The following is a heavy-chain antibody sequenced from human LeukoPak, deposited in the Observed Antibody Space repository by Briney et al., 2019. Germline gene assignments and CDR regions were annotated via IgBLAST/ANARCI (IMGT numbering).Heavy chain of an antibody. Sequence: GGSLRLSCAASGFTFSSYGMHWVRQAPGKGLEWVAVIWYDGSNKYYADSVKGRFTISRDNSKNTLYLQMNSLRAEDTAVYYCARGSAVAGPNPFDYWGQGTLVTVSS. CDR1: GFTFSSYG. V-gene: IGHV3-33*01. CDR2: IWYDGSNK. D-gene: IGHD6-19*01. J-gene: IGHJ4*02. CDR3: ARGSAVAGPNPFDY.